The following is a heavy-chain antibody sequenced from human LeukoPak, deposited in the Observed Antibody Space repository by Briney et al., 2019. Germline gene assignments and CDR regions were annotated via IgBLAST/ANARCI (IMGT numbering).Heavy chain of an antibody. Sequence: GGSLRLSCAASGFTFSAHWMSWVRQAPGKGLEWVANIKEDGSEKYYVDSVKGRFTISRDIAKNSLYLQMNSLRSEDTAVYYCARDNSATVVTPSSAVSDYWGQGTLVTVSS. CDR3: ARDNSATVVTPSSAVSDY. CDR2: IKEDGSEK. D-gene: IGHD4-23*01. CDR1: GFTFSAHW. V-gene: IGHV3-7*03. J-gene: IGHJ4*02.